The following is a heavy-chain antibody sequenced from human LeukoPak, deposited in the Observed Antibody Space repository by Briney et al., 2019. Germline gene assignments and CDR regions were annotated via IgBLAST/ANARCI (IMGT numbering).Heavy chain of an antibody. J-gene: IGHJ4*02. D-gene: IGHD5-18*01. CDR2: IYNSGSI. CDR3: ARRLRGYSYAYDS. CDR1: GGSINSYY. Sequence: SETLSLTCTVSGGSINSYYWSWIRQPPGKRLEWIGYIYNSGSINYNPSLKSRVTISVDTSKNQVSLKLSSVTAADTAVYFCARRLRGYSYAYDSWGQGTLVTVSS. V-gene: IGHV4-59*01.